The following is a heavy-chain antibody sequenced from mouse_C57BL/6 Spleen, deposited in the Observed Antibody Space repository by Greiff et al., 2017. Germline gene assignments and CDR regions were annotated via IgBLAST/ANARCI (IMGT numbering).Heavy chain of an antibody. CDR3: AISIYGVPWFAY. Sequence: QVQLQQSGPELVKPGASVKISCKASGYAFSSSWMHWVKQRPGKGLEWIGRISPGDGDTNYNGKFKGKATLTADKSSSTAYMQLSSLTSEDSAVYFCAISIYGVPWFAYWGQGTLVTVSA. J-gene: IGHJ3*01. D-gene: IGHD1-1*02. CDR1: GYAFSSSW. CDR2: ISPGDGDT. V-gene: IGHV1-82*01.